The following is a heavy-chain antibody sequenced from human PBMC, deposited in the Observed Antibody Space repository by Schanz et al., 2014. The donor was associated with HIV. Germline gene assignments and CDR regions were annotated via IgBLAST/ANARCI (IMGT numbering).Heavy chain of an antibody. CDR3: AKSNGGDTAVVQYYFDY. V-gene: IGHV3-23*04. J-gene: IGHJ4*02. CDR2: VIGSGVRT. CDR1: GFTFTNHA. D-gene: IGHD5-18*01. Sequence: VQLVESGGGVVQPGRSLRLSCAASGFTFTNHALSWVRQAPGRGLEWVSTVIGSGVRTIYADSVKGRFTISRDNAKNSLYLNMYSLRAEDTAVYFCAKSNGGDTAVVQYYFDYWGQGTLVSVSS.